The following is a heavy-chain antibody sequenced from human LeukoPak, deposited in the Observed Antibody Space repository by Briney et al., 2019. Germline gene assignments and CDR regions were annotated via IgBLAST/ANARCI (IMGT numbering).Heavy chain of an antibody. CDR2: ISSGSSAR. CDR1: GFIFSSHG. Sequence: AGGSLRLSCVASGFIFSSHGMSWVRQTPGKGLEWVSYISSGSSARYYADSVKGRFTISRDDARNSLYLQMNSLRAEDTAVYYCARMSGSRLPGYWGQGTLVTVSS. CDR3: ARMSGSRLPGY. V-gene: IGHV3-48*01. D-gene: IGHD3-3*01. J-gene: IGHJ4*02.